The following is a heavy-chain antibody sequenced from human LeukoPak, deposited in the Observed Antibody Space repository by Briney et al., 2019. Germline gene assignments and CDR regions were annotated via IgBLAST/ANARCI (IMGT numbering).Heavy chain of an antibody. CDR2: INWNGGST. V-gene: IGHV3-20*04. Sequence: GGSLRLSCAASGFSFDDYGMSWVRHAPGKGLEWVSGINWNGGSTVYADSVKGRFTISRDNAKNSLSLQMNSLRVEDTALYYCARGGISIFGVVIYMDVWGKGTTVTVSS. D-gene: IGHD3-3*01. J-gene: IGHJ6*03. CDR1: GFSFDDYG. CDR3: ARGGISIFGVVIYMDV.